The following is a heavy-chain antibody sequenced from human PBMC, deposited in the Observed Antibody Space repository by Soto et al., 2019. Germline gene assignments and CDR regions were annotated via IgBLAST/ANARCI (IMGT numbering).Heavy chain of an antibody. CDR2: ISSSSSYI. CDR1: GFTFSSYS. CDR3: ARRYSYGSDYYYYGMDV. Sequence: EVQLVESGGGLVKPGGSLRLSCAASGFTFSSYSMNWVRQAPGKGLEWVSSISSSSSYIYYADSVKGRFTIYRDNAKNSLYLQMNSLRAEDTAVYYCARRYSYGSDYYYYGMDVWGQGTTVTVSS. D-gene: IGHD5-18*01. V-gene: IGHV3-21*01. J-gene: IGHJ6*02.